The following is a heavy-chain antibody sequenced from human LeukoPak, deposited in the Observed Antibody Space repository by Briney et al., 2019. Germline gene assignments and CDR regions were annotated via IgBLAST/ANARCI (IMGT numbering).Heavy chain of an antibody. V-gene: IGHV3-30*14. CDR3: ARVRIPFVLRYFDWLSYYFDY. J-gene: IGHJ4*02. CDR2: ISYDGSNK. D-gene: IGHD3-9*01. Sequence: GGSLRLSCAASGFTFSSYAMHWVRQAPGKGLEWVALISYDGSNKYYADSVKGRFTISRDNSKNTLYLQMNSLRAEDTAVYYCARVRIPFVLRYFDWLSYYFDYWGQGTLVTVSS. CDR1: GFTFSSYA.